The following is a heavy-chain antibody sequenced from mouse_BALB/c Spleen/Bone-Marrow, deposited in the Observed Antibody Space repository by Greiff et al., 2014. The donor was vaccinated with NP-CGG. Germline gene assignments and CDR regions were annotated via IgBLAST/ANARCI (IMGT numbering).Heavy chain of an antibody. V-gene: IGHV1S29*02. CDR3: AREGGYYDALDF. CDR2: IYPYNGGT. D-gene: IGHD2-2*01. CDR1: GYTFTDYN. J-gene: IGHJ4*01. Sequence: QLQQSGPELVKPGASVKISCKASGYTFTDYNMHWVKQSHGKSLEWIGYIYPYNGGTGYNQKFKSKATLTVDTSSSTAYMELRSLTSEDSAVYYCAREGGYYDALDFWGQGTSVTVSS.